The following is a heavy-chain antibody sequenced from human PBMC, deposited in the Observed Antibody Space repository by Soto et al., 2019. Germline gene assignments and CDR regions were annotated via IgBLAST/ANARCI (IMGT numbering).Heavy chain of an antibody. V-gene: IGHV1-8*02. Sequence: ASVKVSCKASGYDFTAYDINWVRQASGQGLEWMGWMNPINGATGFAQRFQGRVSMTRNTATDTAYLDLTGLRSDDTAVYYCGRGPSPRAPAGGTPYYFAMDVWGQGTTVTASS. CDR1: GYDFTAYD. CDR3: GRGPSPRAPAGGTPYYFAMDV. CDR2: MNPINGAT. J-gene: IGHJ6*01. D-gene: IGHD6-13*01.